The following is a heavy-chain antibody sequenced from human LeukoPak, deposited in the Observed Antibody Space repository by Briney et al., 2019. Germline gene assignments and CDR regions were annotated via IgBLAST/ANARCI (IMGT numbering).Heavy chain of an antibody. J-gene: IGHJ4*02. Sequence: GASEKVSCKASGYTFTPCDINWVRQATGDGLERMGCRNPNSGNTGYGQSFQGRITMTRDISIGKAYMELSNLTAEDTAICYFTRGSSCRRDNWGQGTLVTVSA. V-gene: IGHV1-8*01. CDR1: GYTFTPCD. CDR3: TRGSSCRRDN. CDR2: RNPNSGNT.